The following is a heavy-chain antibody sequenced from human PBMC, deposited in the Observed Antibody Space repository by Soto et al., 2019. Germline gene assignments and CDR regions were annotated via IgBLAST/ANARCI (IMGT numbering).Heavy chain of an antibody. Sequence: EVQLVESGGGLVQPGGSLRLSCAASGFTFSNYNMNWVRQAPGKGLEWVSYITSSSSTIYYADSVKGRFTISRDNAKNSLYLQMNSLRAEDTAVYYCATRAPYFFDYWGQGTLVTVSS. D-gene: IGHD1-26*01. CDR2: ITSSSSTI. CDR1: GFTFSNYN. J-gene: IGHJ4*02. CDR3: ATRAPYFFDY. V-gene: IGHV3-48*01.